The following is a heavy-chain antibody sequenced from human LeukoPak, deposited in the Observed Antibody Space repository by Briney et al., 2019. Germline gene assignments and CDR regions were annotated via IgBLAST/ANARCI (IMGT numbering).Heavy chain of an antibody. V-gene: IGHV3-21*06. CDR3: ATPSTVTCFDY. Sequence: GGSLRLSCAASGFTFSSYSMNWVRQAPGKGLEWVSSITSSSRYTFYADSVKGRFTISRDNAKNSLYLQMNSLRAEDTAVYYCATPSTVTCFDYWGQGTLVTVSS. J-gene: IGHJ4*02. D-gene: IGHD4-11*01. CDR2: ITSSSRYT. CDR1: GFTFSSYS.